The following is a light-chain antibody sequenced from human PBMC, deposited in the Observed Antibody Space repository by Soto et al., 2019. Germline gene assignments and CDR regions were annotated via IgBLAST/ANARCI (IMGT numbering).Light chain of an antibody. CDR3: QSFDTRLNSVV. CDR1: SSNIGAGYD. J-gene: IGLJ2*01. V-gene: IGLV1-40*01. CDR2: GNN. Sequence: QSVVTQPPSVSGATGQRVTISCTGSSSNIGAGYDVHWYQQFPGTAPKLLIYGNNNRPSGVTDRFAGSKSGTSASLAITGLQAEDEADYYCQSFDTRLNSVVFGVGTKLTVL.